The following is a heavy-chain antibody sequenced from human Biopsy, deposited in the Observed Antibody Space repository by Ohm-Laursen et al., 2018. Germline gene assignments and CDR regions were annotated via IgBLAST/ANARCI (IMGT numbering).Heavy chain of an antibody. CDR2: ILFSGDT. J-gene: IGHJ4*02. Sequence: SDTLSLTCTVTDKSINKYYWSWLRQPAGKGLEYIGRILFSGDTNHDYNPSLKSRVTMSVDTSKNQFSLRLSSVTAADTAVYYCASLGRYCSGENCYGIDYWGQGTLVTVSS. CDR1: DKSINKYY. D-gene: IGHD2-15*01. V-gene: IGHV4-4*07. CDR3: ASLGRYCSGENCYGIDY.